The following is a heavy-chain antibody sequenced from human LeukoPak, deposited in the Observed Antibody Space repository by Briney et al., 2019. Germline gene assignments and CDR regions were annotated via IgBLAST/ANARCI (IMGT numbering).Heavy chain of an antibody. D-gene: IGHD3-10*01. CDR3: ARAVTMVRGAYGMDV. CDR2: IFYSGST. CDR1: GGSISSSNYY. J-gene: IGHJ6*02. Sequence: SETLSLTCTVSGGSISSSNYYWAWIRQPPGKGLEWIGSIFYSGSTYYNPSLKSQVTISLDTPKNQFSLKLNSVTAADTAVYYCARAVTMVRGAYGMDVWGQGTTVTVSS. V-gene: IGHV4-39*07.